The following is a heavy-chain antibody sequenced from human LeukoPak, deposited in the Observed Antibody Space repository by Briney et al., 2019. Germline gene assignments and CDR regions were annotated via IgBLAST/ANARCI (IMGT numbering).Heavy chain of an antibody. Sequence: SETLSLTCTVSGGSISSYYWSWIRQPPGKGLEWIGSIYYSGSTYYNPSLKSRVTISVDTSKNQFSLKLSSVTAADTAVYYCARDIIGGSGSYLGNYFDYWGQGTLVTVSS. CDR1: GGSISSYY. CDR3: ARDIIGGSGSYLGNYFDY. D-gene: IGHD3-10*01. CDR2: IYYSGST. V-gene: IGHV4-59*12. J-gene: IGHJ4*02.